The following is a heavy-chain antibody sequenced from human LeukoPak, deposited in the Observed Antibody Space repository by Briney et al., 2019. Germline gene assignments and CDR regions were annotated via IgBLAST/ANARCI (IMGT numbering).Heavy chain of an antibody. Sequence: SSETLSLTCAVYGGSVSGYYWSWIRQTPGKGLEWIGEINHSGSTNYNPSLKSRVTISVDTSKNQFSLKLSSVTAADTAVYYCARGYPIAAASMVFDYWGQGTLVTVSS. V-gene: IGHV4-34*01. J-gene: IGHJ4*02. D-gene: IGHD6-13*01. CDR3: ARGYPIAAASMVFDY. CDR2: INHSGST. CDR1: GGSVSGYY.